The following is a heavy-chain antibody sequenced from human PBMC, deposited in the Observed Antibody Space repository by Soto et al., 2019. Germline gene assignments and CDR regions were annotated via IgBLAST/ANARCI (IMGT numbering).Heavy chain of an antibody. CDR2: IYHSGDT. CDR3: ARRGGGVVLAATTPFDY. CDR1: SGSISTANW. V-gene: IGHV4-4*02. Sequence: QVPLQESGPRLVRPSGTLSLTCTVSSGSISTANWWSWVRQPPGRGLEWIGEIYHSGDTNYNLSLKSRGTVSVDKSKNQFSLRLTSVTAADTAMYYCARRGGGVVLAATTPFDYWGQGNLVTVSP. D-gene: IGHD2-15*01. J-gene: IGHJ4*02.